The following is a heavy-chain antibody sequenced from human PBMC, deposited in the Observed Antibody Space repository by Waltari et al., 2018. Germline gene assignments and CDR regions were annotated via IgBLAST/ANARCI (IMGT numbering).Heavy chain of an antibody. CDR3: ARGPFVLRFLEWLLWYGMDV. D-gene: IGHD3-3*01. J-gene: IGHJ6*02. Sequence: QVQLQQWGAGLLKPSETLSLTCAVYGGSFSGYYWSWIRQPPGKGLEWIGEINHRGSTNYNPSLKSRVTISVDTSKNQFSLKLSSVTAADTAVYYCARGPFVLRFLEWLLWYGMDVWGQGTTVTVSS. CDR1: GGSFSGYY. V-gene: IGHV4-34*01. CDR2: INHRGST.